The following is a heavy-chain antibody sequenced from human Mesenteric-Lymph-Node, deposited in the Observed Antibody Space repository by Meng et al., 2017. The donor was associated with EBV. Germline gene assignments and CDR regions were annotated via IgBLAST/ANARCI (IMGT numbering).Heavy chain of an antibody. Sequence: QITFKESGPTLVTPTQPLTLSCTFPGFSFSTSEVGVGWIRQPPGKALEWLAVIYWDDDKRYNPSLKSRLTITKDTSKNQVVLTMTNMDPVDTATYYCAHRRIAGASTGYVDLWGRGTLVTVSS. CDR2: IYWDDDK. J-gene: IGHJ2*01. D-gene: IGHD6-13*01. CDR1: GFSFSTSEVG. V-gene: IGHV2-5*02. CDR3: AHRRIAGASTGYVDL.